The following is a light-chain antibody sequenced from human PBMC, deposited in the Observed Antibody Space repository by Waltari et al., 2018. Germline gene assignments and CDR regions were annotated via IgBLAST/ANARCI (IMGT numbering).Light chain of an antibody. J-gene: IGKJ2*01. CDR2: GAS. CDR3: HHYNHWPPMST. CDR1: ESIGRN. V-gene: IGKV3D-15*01. Sequence: EILMTQSPATLSVSPGEPATISCRASESIGRNLVWYQLKPGQAPRLLFYGASSRATGIPARCSGSGSGTDFTLSIANLQSEDFAVYYCHHYNHWPPMSTFGQGTKLEI.